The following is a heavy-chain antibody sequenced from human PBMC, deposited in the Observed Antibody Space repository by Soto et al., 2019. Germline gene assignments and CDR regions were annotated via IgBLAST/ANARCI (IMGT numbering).Heavy chain of an antibody. CDR3: ARTKITMVRGVLDFDY. V-gene: IGHV1-18*01. J-gene: IGHJ4*02. CDR1: GYTFTSYG. CDR2: ISAYNGNT. Sequence: QVQLVQSGAEVKKPGASVKVSCKASGYTFTSYGISWVRQAPGQGLEWMGWISAYNGNTNYAQKLQGRVTMTTDTSTSTADMELRSLRSDDTAVYYCARTKITMVRGVLDFDYWGQGTLVTVSS. D-gene: IGHD3-10*01.